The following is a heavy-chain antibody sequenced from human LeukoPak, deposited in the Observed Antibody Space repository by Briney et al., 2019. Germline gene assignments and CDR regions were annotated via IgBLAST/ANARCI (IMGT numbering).Heavy chain of an antibody. V-gene: IGHV3-23*01. CDR2: LSNSGGSGGVT. J-gene: IGHJ4*02. D-gene: IGHD3-22*01. CDR3: AKAMSTDHYDSRGFYRVDFDS. Sequence: GGSLRLSCAASGFTFSTYAMSWVRQAPGKGLEWVSALSNSGGSGGVTYSADSVKGRLLISRDNSKTTLYLQLSSLRAEDTAVYYCAKAMSTDHYDSRGFYRVDFDSWGQGTLVTVSS. CDR1: GFTFSTYA.